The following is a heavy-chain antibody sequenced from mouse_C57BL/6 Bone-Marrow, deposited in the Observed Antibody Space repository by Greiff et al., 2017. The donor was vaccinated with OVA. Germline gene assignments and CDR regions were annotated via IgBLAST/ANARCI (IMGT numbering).Heavy chain of an antibody. V-gene: IGHV1-87*01. J-gene: IGHJ3*01. Sequence: QVQLQQSGPELARPWASVKISCQAFYTFSRRVHFAIRDTNYWMQWVKQRPGQGLEWIGAIYPGNGDTSYTQKFKGKDTLTADNSSCTASLQLRSLPSVDSAFYYCAVACYPFAYWGQGTLVTVSA. CDR1: YTFSRRVH. CDR3: SVDSAFYYCAVACYPFAY. D-gene: IGHD1-1*01. CDR2: GQGLEWIG.